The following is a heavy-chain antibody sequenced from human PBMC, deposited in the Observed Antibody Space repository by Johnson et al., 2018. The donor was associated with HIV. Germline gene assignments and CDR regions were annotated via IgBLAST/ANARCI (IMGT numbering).Heavy chain of an antibody. V-gene: IGHV3-66*01. CDR3: ARDRSYYHSSGYYYSDAFDI. CDR1: GFTVSSNY. J-gene: IGHJ3*02. CDR2: IYGGGST. D-gene: IGHD3-22*01. Sequence: VQLVESGGGLVQPGGSLRLSCAASGFTVSSNYMSWVRQAPGKGLEWVSVIYGGGSTYYADSVKGRFIISRDNSKNTLYLQMNSLRAEDTAVYYCARDRSYYHSSGYYYSDAFDIWGQGTMVTVSS.